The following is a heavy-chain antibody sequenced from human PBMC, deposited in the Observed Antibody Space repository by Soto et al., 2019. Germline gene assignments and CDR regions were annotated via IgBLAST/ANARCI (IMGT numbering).Heavy chain of an antibody. J-gene: IGHJ4*02. Sequence: PSETLSLTCTVSGGSISSYYWSWIRQPPGKGLEWIGYIYYSGSTNYNPSLKSRVTISVDTSKNQFSLKLSSVTAADTAVYYCASGWDYYDSSGYSYGLDYWGQGTLVTVSS. CDR3: ASGWDYYDSSGYSYGLDY. CDR1: GGSISSYY. CDR2: IYYSGST. D-gene: IGHD3-22*01. V-gene: IGHV4-59*01.